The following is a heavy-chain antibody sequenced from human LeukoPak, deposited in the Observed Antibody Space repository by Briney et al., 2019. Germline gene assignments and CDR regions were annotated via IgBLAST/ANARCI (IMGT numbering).Heavy chain of an antibody. CDR2: ISYDGSNK. J-gene: IGHJ4*02. D-gene: IGHD5-24*01. V-gene: IGHV3-30*18. Sequence: GGSLRLSCAASGFTFSSYSMNWVRQAPGKGLEWVAVISYDGSNKYYADSVKGRFTISRDNSKNTLYLQMNSLRAEDTAVYYCAKDHPKETAYDYWGQGTLVTVSS. CDR3: AKDHPKETAYDY. CDR1: GFTFSSYS.